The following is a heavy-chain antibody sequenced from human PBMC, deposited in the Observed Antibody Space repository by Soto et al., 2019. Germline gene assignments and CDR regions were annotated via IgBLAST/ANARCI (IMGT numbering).Heavy chain of an antibody. CDR2: FSGSSGNT. J-gene: IGHJ4*02. D-gene: IGHD1-1*01. Sequence: PGGSLRLSCAASGFSISTYGVTWVRQAPGKGLEWVSGFSGSSGNTYYADSVKGRSTISRDNSKNTVYLQMNSLRAEDTAVYYCARWNGYGDSWGQGSLVTVSS. CDR3: ARWNGYGDS. V-gene: IGHV3-23*01. CDR1: GFSISTYG.